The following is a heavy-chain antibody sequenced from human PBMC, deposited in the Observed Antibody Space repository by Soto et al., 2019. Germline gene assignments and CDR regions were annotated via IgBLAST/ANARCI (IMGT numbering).Heavy chain of an antibody. CDR2: ISSSSSYI. J-gene: IGHJ4*02. Sequence: GGSLRLSCAASGFNFSPSTMHWVRQAPGKGLEWVSSISSSSSYIYYADSVKGRFTISRDNAKNSLYLQMNSLRAEDTAVYYCASAEYYYDSSGWYYWGQGTLVTVSS. CDR1: GFNFSPST. V-gene: IGHV3-21*01. CDR3: ASAEYYYDSSGWYY. D-gene: IGHD3-22*01.